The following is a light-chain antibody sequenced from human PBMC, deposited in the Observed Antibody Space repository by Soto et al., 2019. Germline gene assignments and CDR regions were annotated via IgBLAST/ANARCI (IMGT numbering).Light chain of an antibody. Sequence: DIVMTQSPDSLAVSLGERATINCKSSQSVLYSSNNKNYLAWYQQKLGQPPKLLIYWASTRESGVPDRFSGSGSGTDFTLTISSLQAEDVAFYYCQQYYSTPVTFGPGTKADIK. V-gene: IGKV4-1*01. CDR1: QSVLYSSNNKNY. CDR3: QQYYSTPVT. CDR2: WAS. J-gene: IGKJ3*01.